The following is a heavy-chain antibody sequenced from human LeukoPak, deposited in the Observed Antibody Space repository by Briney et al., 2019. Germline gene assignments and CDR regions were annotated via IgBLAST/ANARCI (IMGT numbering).Heavy chain of an antibody. CDR1: GGSISSYY. CDR2: IYYSGST. J-gene: IGHJ4*02. Sequence: SETLSLTCTVSGGSISSYYWSWIRQPPGKGLEWIGYIYYSGSTNYNPSLKSRVTISVDTSKNQFSLKLSSVTAADTAVYYCARGGPGIAAAGRGFFDYWGQGTLVTVSS. CDR3: ARGGPGIAAAGRGFFDY. D-gene: IGHD6-13*01. V-gene: IGHV4-59*08.